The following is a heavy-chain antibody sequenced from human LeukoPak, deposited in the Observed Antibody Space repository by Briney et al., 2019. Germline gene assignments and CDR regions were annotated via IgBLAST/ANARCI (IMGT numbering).Heavy chain of an antibody. J-gene: IGHJ4*02. Sequence: PSETLSLTCTVSGGSISSYYWSWIRQPPGKGLEWIGYIYYSGSTNYNPSLKSRVTISVDTSKNQFSLRLSSVTAADTAVYYCARARGDFWSGYRLFDYWGQGTLVTVSS. CDR3: ARARGDFWSGYRLFDY. CDR2: IYYSGST. D-gene: IGHD3-3*01. CDR1: GGSISSYY. V-gene: IGHV4-59*01.